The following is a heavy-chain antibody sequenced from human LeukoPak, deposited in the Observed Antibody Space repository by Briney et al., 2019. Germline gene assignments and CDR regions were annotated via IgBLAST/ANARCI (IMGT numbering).Heavy chain of an antibody. Sequence: ASVKVSCKASGGTFSSYAISWVRQAPGQGLEWMGWMNPNSGNTGYAQKFQGRVTMTRNTSISTAYMELSSLRSEDTAVYYCARAATGYSSSWDFDYWGQGTLVTVSS. V-gene: IGHV1-8*02. D-gene: IGHD6-13*01. CDR1: GGTFSSYA. CDR3: ARAATGYSSSWDFDY. CDR2: MNPNSGNT. J-gene: IGHJ4*02.